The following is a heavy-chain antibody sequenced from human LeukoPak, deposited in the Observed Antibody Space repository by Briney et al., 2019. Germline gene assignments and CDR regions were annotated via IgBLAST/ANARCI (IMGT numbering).Heavy chain of an antibody. D-gene: IGHD6-6*01. CDR2: IYHSGST. J-gene: IGHJ4*02. V-gene: IGHV4-38-2*02. CDR1: GNSISSGYY. Sequence: SETLSLTCTVSGNSISSGYYWGWIRQPPGKGLEWIGSIYHSGSTYYNPSLKSRVTISVDTSKNQFSLKLSSVTAADTAVYYCARGSDIAARPVFDYWGQGTLVTVSS. CDR3: ARGSDIAARPVFDY.